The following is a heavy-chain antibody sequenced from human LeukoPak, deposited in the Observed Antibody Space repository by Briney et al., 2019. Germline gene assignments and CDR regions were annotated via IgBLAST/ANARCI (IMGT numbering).Heavy chain of an antibody. Sequence: ASVKVSCKASENTFTNYYMHWVRQAPGQGLEWMGWITTYNGNTNYAQKFQGRVTMTTDTSTSTAYMELRSLRSEDTAVYYCARGMGYSYGHPQGAFDIWGQGTMVTVSS. CDR1: ENTFTNYY. D-gene: IGHD5-18*01. J-gene: IGHJ3*02. V-gene: IGHV1-18*04. CDR2: ITTYNGNT. CDR3: ARGMGYSYGHPQGAFDI.